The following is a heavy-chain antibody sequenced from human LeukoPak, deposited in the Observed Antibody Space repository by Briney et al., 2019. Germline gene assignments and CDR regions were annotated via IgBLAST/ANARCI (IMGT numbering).Heavy chain of an antibody. V-gene: IGHV3-23*01. D-gene: IGHD3-10*01. CDR3: AKGVRLWFAFYFDY. CDR1: GFNLGNYA. CDR2: ISGNGFNT. Sequence: GGSLRLFCTASGFNLGNYAMSWLRQAPGEGLEWVSAISGNGFNTYYADSVKGRFTISGESSGNTLSLQMHNLRAEDTAVYYCAKGVRLWFAFYFDYWGQGTLVTVSS. J-gene: IGHJ4*02.